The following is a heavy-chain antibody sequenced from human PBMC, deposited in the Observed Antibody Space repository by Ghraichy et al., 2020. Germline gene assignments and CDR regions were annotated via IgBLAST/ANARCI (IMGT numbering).Heavy chain of an antibody. Sequence: SCAASGFTFDDYAMHWVRQAPGKGLEWVSGISGNSGSIGYADSVKGRFTISRDNAKNSLYLQMNSLRAEDTALYYCAKRAAAGKYYFDYWGQGTLVTVSS. CDR3: AKRAAAGKYYFDY. V-gene: IGHV3-9*01. J-gene: IGHJ4*02. CDR2: ISGNSGSI. CDR1: GFTFDDYA. D-gene: IGHD6-13*01.